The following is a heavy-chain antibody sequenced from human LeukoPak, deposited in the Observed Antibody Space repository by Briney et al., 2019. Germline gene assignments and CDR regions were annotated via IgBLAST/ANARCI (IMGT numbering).Heavy chain of an antibody. D-gene: IGHD4-17*01. V-gene: IGHV3-23*01. CDR1: GFTFSSYA. CDR3: AKDQDYGDYFDY. Sequence: GGSLGLSCAASGFTFSSYAMSWVRQAPGKGLEWVSAISGSGGSTYYADSVKGRFTISRDNSKNTLYLQMNSLRAEDTAAYYCAKDQDYGDYFDYWGQGTLVTVSS. J-gene: IGHJ4*02. CDR2: ISGSGGST.